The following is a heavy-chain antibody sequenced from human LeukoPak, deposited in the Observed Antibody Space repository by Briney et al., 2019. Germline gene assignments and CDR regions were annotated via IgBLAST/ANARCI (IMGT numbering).Heavy chain of an antibody. CDR2: IYYSGST. D-gene: IGHD4-23*01. V-gene: IGHV4-31*03. CDR3: ARPGGNSPPYWYFDL. Sequence: SETLSLTCTVSGGSISRGGYYWSWLRQYPGKVLEWFGYIYYSGSTYYNPSLKSRVTISVDTSKNQFSLKLSSVTAADTAVYYCARPGGNSPPYWYFDLWGRGTLVTVSS. CDR1: GGSISRGGYY. J-gene: IGHJ2*01.